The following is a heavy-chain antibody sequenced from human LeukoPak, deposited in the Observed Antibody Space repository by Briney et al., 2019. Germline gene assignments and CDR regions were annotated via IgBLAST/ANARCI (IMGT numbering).Heavy chain of an antibody. Sequence: GGSLRLSCAASGFTFSSYSMNWVRQAPGKGLEWVSSISSSSSYIYYADSVKGRFTISRDNAKNSLYLQMNSLRAEDTAVYYRARGPRGCSGGSCYWNWFDPWGQGTLVTVSS. D-gene: IGHD2-15*01. CDR1: GFTFSSYS. CDR3: ARGPRGCSGGSCYWNWFDP. CDR2: ISSSSSYI. J-gene: IGHJ5*02. V-gene: IGHV3-21*01.